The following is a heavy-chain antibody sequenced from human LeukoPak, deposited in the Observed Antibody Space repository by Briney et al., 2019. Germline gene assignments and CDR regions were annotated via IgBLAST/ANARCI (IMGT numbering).Heavy chain of an antibody. D-gene: IGHD3-16*01. CDR1: GYSFTSYG. CDR3: TRDLGSGLTIDY. Sequence: ASVKVSYKASGYSFTSYGISWVRQAPGQGLEWMGWISGNNGKTNYAQKFQGRVTLTTDTSTSTTYMELRSLRSDDTAVYYCTRDLGSGLTIDYWGQGTLVTVSS. J-gene: IGHJ4*02. CDR2: ISGNNGKT. V-gene: IGHV1-18*01.